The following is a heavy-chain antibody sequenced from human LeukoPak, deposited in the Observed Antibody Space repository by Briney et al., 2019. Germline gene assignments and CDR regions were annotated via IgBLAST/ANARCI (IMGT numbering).Heavy chain of an antibody. J-gene: IGHJ6*02. CDR2: ISGSGGST. Sequence: PGGSLRLSCAASGFTFSSYAMSWVRQAPGKGLEWVSAISGSGGSTYYADSVKGRFTISRDNSKNTLYLQMNSLRAEDTAVYYCAKDPATSSSWYSPYYYYYGMDVWGQGTTVTVSS. V-gene: IGHV3-23*01. D-gene: IGHD6-13*01. CDR3: AKDPATSSSWYSPYYYYYGMDV. CDR1: GFTFSSYA.